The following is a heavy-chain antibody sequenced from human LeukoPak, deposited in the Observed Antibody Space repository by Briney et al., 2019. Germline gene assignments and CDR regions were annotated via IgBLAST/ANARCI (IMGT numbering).Heavy chain of an antibody. D-gene: IGHD2-15*01. CDR2: ISAYNGNT. CDR3: ARDGLGYCSGGSCYLGY. J-gene: IGHJ4*02. Sequence: ASVKVSCKASGYTFTGYYMHWVRQAPGQGLEWMGWISAYNGNTNYAQKLQGRVTMTTETSTSTAYMELRSLRSDDTAVYYCARDGLGYCSGGSCYLGYWGQGTLVTVSS. V-gene: IGHV1-18*04. CDR1: GYTFTGYY.